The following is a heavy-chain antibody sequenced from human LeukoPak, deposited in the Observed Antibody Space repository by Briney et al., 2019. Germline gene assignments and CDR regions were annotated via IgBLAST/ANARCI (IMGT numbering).Heavy chain of an antibody. CDR3: AREGGYCSSTSCYVY. CDR2: INPNSGGT. Sequence: GASVKVSCKASCCTFTGYYMHWVRQAPGQGLEWMGWINPNSGGTNYAQKFQGRVTMTRDTSISTAYMELSRLRSDDTAVYYCAREGGYCSSTSCYVYWGQGTLVTVSS. J-gene: IGHJ4*02. CDR1: CCTFTGYY. V-gene: IGHV1-2*02. D-gene: IGHD2-2*01.